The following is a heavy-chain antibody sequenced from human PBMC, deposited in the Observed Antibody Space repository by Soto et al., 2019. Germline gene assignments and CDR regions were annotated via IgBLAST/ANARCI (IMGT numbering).Heavy chain of an antibody. CDR1: GFTFSSYG. J-gene: IGHJ5*02. CDR3: AKGRPDILTGYGRFDP. CDR2: ISYDGSNK. D-gene: IGHD3-9*01. V-gene: IGHV3-30*18. Sequence: PGGSLRLSCAASGFTFSSYGMHWVRQAPGKGLEWVAVISYDGSNKYYADSVKGRFTISRDNSKNTLYLQMNSLRAEDTAVYYCAKGRPDILTGYGRFDPWGQGTLVTVSS.